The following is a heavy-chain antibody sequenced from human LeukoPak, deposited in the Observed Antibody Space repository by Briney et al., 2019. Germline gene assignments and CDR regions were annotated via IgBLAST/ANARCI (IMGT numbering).Heavy chain of an antibody. Sequence: ASVKVSCKASGGTFSSYAISWVRQAPGQGLEWMGGIIPIFGTANYAQKFQGRVTITADESTSTAYMELSSLRSEDTAVYYCARERDYGDYGWFDPWGQGTLVTVSS. J-gene: IGHJ5*02. V-gene: IGHV1-69*13. CDR1: GGTFSSYA. CDR3: ARERDYGDYGWFDP. D-gene: IGHD4-17*01. CDR2: IIPIFGTA.